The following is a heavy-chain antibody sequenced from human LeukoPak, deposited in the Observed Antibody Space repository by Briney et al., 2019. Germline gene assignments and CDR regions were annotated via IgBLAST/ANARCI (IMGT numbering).Heavy chain of an antibody. V-gene: IGHV4-59*01. CDR3: ARTTEAHSWRTRYYDYYMDV. CDR2: VYYTGST. D-gene: IGHD6-13*01. J-gene: IGHJ6*03. Sequence: SETLSLTCTVSGGSISSYYWSWVRQPPGKGLEWIGFVYYTGSTNYSPSLKSRVTISVDTSKNQFSLKLSSVTAADTAVYYCARTTEAHSWRTRYYDYYMDVWGKGTTVAVSS. CDR1: GGSISSYY.